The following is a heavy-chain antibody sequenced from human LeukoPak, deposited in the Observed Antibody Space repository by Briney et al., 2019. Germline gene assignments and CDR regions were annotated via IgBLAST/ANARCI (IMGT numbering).Heavy chain of an antibody. CDR3: TRVGYIDEGIDY. V-gene: IGHV3-7*04. Sequence: GGSLRLSCAASGFTFSSYWMNWARQAPGKGLEWVANIKQDGSKKSYVDSVKGRFTISGDNAKNSLYLQMNSLRAEDTAIYYCTRVGYIDEGIDYWGQGTLVTVSS. CDR1: GFTFSSYW. D-gene: IGHD5-24*01. J-gene: IGHJ4*02. CDR2: IKQDGSKK.